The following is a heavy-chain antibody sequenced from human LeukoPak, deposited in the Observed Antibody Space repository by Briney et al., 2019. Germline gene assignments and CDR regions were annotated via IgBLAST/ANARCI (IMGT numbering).Heavy chain of an antibody. V-gene: IGHV3-20*04. CDR1: GFTFDDYG. Sequence: PGGSLRLSCAASGFTFDDYGMSWVRQAPGKGLEWVSGINWNGGSTGYADSVEGRFTISRDNAKNSLYLQMNSLRAEDTALYYCARDWIGDSSSSSDYWGQGTLVTVSS. CDR3: ARDWIGDSSSSSDY. CDR2: INWNGGST. J-gene: IGHJ4*02. D-gene: IGHD6-6*01.